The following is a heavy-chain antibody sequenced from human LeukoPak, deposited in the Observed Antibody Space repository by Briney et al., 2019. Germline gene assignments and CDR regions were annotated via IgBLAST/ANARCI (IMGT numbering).Heavy chain of an antibody. Sequence: SETLSLTCTVSGGSISSYYWSWMRQPPGKGLEWIGYIYYSGSTNYNPSLKSRVTISVDTSKNQFSLKLSSVTAADTAVYYCARDVAGFDYWGQGTLVTVSS. CDR2: IYYSGST. V-gene: IGHV4-59*01. CDR1: GGSISSYY. D-gene: IGHD6-13*01. CDR3: ARDVAGFDY. J-gene: IGHJ4*02.